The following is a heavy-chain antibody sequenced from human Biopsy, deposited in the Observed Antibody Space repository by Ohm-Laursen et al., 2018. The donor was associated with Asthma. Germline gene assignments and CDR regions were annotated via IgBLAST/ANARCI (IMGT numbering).Heavy chain of an antibody. Sequence: GTLSLTCSLSSGSGGYMRSGNYYWGGIRQPPGKGLEWIGSIYYSGTTYYNPSLESRVTVSADTSKNQFSLKLTSVTAADTAVYYCVRGSSSWHHGPFHYYYGLDVWGQGTTATVSS. J-gene: IGHJ6*02. CDR2: IYYSGTT. CDR3: VRGSSSWHHGPFHYYYGLDV. CDR1: SGSGGYMRSGNYY. D-gene: IGHD6-13*01. V-gene: IGHV4-39*01.